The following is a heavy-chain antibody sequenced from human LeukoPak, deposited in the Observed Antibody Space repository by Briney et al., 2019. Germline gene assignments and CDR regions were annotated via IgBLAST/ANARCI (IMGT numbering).Heavy chain of an antibody. Sequence: ASVKVSCKASGYTXTGYYMHRVRQAPGQGLEWMGWINPNSGGTKYAQKFQGRVTMTRDTSISTAYMELSSLKSDDTAVYYCARFLGYRSGGSCYFDYWGQGTLVTVSS. J-gene: IGHJ4*02. CDR1: GYTXTGYY. V-gene: IGHV1-2*02. CDR2: INPNSGGT. CDR3: ARFLGYRSGGSCYFDY. D-gene: IGHD2-15*01.